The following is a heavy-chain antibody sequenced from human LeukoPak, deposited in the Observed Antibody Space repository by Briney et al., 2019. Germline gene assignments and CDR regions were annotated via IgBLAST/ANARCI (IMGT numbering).Heavy chain of an antibody. Sequence: GGSLRLSCAASGFTFSICAMSWVRQTPGKGLEWVSAINGSGVSTHYADSVNGRFTISRDNSKNTVYLQMDSLRAEDTAVYYCAKAVSYLDAFDFWGHGTMVTVSS. J-gene: IGHJ3*01. D-gene: IGHD3-10*01. V-gene: IGHV3-23*01. CDR3: AKAVSYLDAFDF. CDR1: GFTFSICA. CDR2: INGSGVST.